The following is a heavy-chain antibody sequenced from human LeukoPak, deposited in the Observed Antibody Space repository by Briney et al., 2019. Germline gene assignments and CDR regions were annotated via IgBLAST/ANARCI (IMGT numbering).Heavy chain of an antibody. CDR2: IYYSGST. Sequence: PSETLSLTCTVSGGSISSSNYYWGWIRQPPGKGLEWIGSIYYSGSTYYNPSLKSRVTISVDTSKNQFSLKLSSVTAADTAVYYCARDFGGYDGGPYYYYYMDVWGKGTTVTVSS. D-gene: IGHD5-12*01. CDR3: ARDFGGYDGGPYYYYYMDV. J-gene: IGHJ6*03. CDR1: GGSISSSNYY. V-gene: IGHV4-39*07.